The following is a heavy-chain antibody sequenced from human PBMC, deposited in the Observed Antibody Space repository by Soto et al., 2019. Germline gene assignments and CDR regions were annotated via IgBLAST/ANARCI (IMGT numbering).Heavy chain of an antibody. CDR3: ARGPLTGDHHEFDY. Sequence: QVQLQESGPGLVKPSGTLSLTCAVSSGSISSSNWWSWVRQPPGKGLEWIGENYHSGSNNYNPSLKSRVTISVDKSKNQFSLKLSSVTAADTAVYYCARGPLTGDHHEFDYWGQGTLVTVSS. CDR1: SGSISSSNW. J-gene: IGHJ4*02. CDR2: NYHSGSN. V-gene: IGHV4-4*02. D-gene: IGHD7-27*01.